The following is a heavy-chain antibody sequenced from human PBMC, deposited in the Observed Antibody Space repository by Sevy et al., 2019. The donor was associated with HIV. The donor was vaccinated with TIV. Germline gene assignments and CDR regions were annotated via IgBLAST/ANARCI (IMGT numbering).Heavy chain of an antibody. V-gene: IGHV3-7*01. CDR1: GFSFSEFW. D-gene: IGHD5-18*01. CDR2: VNPDGSRI. CDR3: ARDRAYSALDY. J-gene: IGHJ4*02. Sequence: GGSLRLSCAASGFSFSEFWMTWVRQAPGKGLERIAIVNPDGSRIYYVDSVRGRFTISRENTKNSLYLQMNSLTVVDTAVYFCARDRAYSALDYWGQGTLVTVSS.